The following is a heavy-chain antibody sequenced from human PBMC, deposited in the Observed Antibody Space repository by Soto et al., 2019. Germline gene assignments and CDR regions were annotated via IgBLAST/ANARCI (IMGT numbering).Heavy chain of an antibody. J-gene: IGHJ6*02. D-gene: IGHD3-16*01. Sequence: WGSLRLSCAASGFTFSGSAMHWVRQASGKGLEWVGRIRSKANSYATAYAASVKGRFTISRDDSKNTAYLQMNSLKTEDTAVYYCTRRQQSGGDYYYYGMDVWGQGTTVTVTS. CDR2: IRSKANSYAT. V-gene: IGHV3-73*01. CDR1: GFTFSGSA. CDR3: TRRQQSGGDYYYYGMDV.